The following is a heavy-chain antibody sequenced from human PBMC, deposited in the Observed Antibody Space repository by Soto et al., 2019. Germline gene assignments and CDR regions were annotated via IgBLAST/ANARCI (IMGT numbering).Heavy chain of an antibody. D-gene: IGHD2-15*01. CDR2: ILSNDEK. Sequence: QVTLKESGPVLVKPTETLTLTCTLSGFSLSDANMGVSWIRHSPGNALDWFAHILSNDEKVYSTSLVSRLSISKDTSESQVVLTMTNMAPVDTGTYYCARIRGRCSGRDSYFYYYGMDVWGQGTTVTVSS. J-gene: IGHJ6*02. CDR3: ARIRGRCSGRDSYFYYYGMDV. V-gene: IGHV2-26*01. CDR1: GFSLSDANMG.